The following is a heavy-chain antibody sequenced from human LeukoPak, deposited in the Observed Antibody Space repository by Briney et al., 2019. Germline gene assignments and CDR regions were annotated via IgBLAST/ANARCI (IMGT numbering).Heavy chain of an antibody. J-gene: IGHJ6*02. D-gene: IGHD2-21*01. Sequence: GGSLRLSCAASGFTFSSYAMSWVRQAPGKGLEWVSAISGSGGSTYYADSVKGRFTISRDNSKNTLYLQMNSLRAEDTAVYYCAKVVRNSFAAYGMDVWGQGTTVTVSS. CDR3: AKVVRNSFAAYGMDV. CDR2: ISGSGGST. V-gene: IGHV3-23*01. CDR1: GFTFSSYA.